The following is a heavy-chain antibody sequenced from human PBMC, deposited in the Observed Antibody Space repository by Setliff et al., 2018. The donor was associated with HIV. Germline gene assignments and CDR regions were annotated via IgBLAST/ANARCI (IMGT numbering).Heavy chain of an antibody. CDR2: IHYNEKT. CDR1: GGSASNSRYY. Sequence: SETLSLTCTVSGGSASNSRYYWAWIRQPPGKGLEYIGSIHYNEKTYYNPSLKSRVTISIDTSKNQFSLNLTSVTAAGTAVYYCASRVYYYDSNNFLREEGFDPWGQGTLVTVSS. V-gene: IGHV4-39*01. CDR3: ASRVYYYDSNNFLREEGFDP. J-gene: IGHJ5*02. D-gene: IGHD3-22*01.